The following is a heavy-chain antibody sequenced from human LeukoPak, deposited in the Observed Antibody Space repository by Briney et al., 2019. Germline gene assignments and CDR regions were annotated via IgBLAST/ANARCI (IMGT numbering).Heavy chain of an antibody. CDR3: AREAVYCSSTSCFYWFDP. D-gene: IGHD2-2*01. V-gene: IGHV3-53*01. Sequence: PGGSLRLSCAASGFTVSSNYMSWVRQAPGKGLEWVSVIYSGGSTYYADSVKGRFTIFRDNSKNTLYLQMNSLRAEDTAVYYCAREAVYCSSTSCFYWFDPWGQGTLVTVSS. CDR2: IYSGGST. J-gene: IGHJ5*02. CDR1: GFTVSSNY.